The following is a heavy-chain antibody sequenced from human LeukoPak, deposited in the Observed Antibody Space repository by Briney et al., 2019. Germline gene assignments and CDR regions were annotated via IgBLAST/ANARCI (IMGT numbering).Heavy chain of an antibody. CDR1: GFTFSSYG. CDR3: ARDQGYYYDSSGSRTPPYYYYGMDV. CDR2: IWYDGGNK. V-gene: IGHV3-33*01. Sequence: GGSLRLSCAASGFTFSSYGMHWVRQAPGKGLEWVAVIWYDGGNKYYADSVKGRFTISRDNSKNTLYLQMNSLRAEDTAVYYCARDQGYYYDSSGSRTPPYYYYGMDVWGQGTTVTVSS. D-gene: IGHD3-22*01. J-gene: IGHJ6*02.